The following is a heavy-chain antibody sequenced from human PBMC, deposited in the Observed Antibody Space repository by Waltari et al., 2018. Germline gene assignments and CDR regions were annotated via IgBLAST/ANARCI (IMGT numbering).Heavy chain of an antibody. CDR2: MSYSGTT. CDR3: ATYIGAAIGTAAFDV. D-gene: IGHD5-12*01. J-gene: IGHJ3*01. V-gene: IGHV4-39*01. Sequence: AWIRQTPWQGLEWLATMSYSGTTYSSPSLKGRVTISRDASKNQVSLRLGSGAAADTAVYYCATYIGAAIGTAAFDVWGQGTKVTVSS.